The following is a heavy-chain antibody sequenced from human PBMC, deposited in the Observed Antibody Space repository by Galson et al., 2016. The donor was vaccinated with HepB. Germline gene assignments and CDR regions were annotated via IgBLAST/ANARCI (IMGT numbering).Heavy chain of an antibody. Sequence: SVKVSCKASGYTFTTSGISWVRQAPGQGLEWMGWISTYSGNTKYAQKFQGGLTLTTDSSTTTAYMELRSLRFDDTALYYCARDVQYRFDSWGQGTLVTVLS. D-gene: IGHD2/OR15-2a*01. J-gene: IGHJ4*02. CDR3: ARDVQYRFDS. V-gene: IGHV1-18*01. CDR2: ISTYSGNT. CDR1: GYTFTTSG.